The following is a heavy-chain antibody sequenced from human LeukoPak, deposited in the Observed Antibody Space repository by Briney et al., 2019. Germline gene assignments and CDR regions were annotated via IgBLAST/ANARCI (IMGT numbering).Heavy chain of an antibody. CDR2: ISAYNGNT. V-gene: IGHV1-18*01. Sequence: GASVKVSCKASGYTFTSYGISWVRQAPGQGLEWMGWISAYNGNTNYAQKLQGRVTMTTDTSTSTAYMELRSLRSDDTAVYYCARTPQGAAAGILLLQHWGQGTLVTVSS. CDR3: ARTPQGAAAGILLLQH. J-gene: IGHJ1*01. D-gene: IGHD6-13*01. CDR1: GYTFTSYG.